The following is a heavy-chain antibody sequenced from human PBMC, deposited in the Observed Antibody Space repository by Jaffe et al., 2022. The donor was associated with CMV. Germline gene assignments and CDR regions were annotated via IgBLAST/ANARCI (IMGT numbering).Heavy chain of an antibody. D-gene: IGHD2-2*01. CDR3: VKDMTAVPAAGGYYGMDI. Sequence: EVQLVESGGGLVQPGRSLRLSCAASGFTFDDYAMNWVRQAPGKGLEWVSGISWNSGSIGYADSVKGRFTISRDNAKNSLYLQMNSLRAEDTALYYCVKDMTAVPAAGGYYGMDIWGHGTTVTVSS. CDR1: GFTFDDYA. CDR2: ISWNSGSI. J-gene: IGHJ6*02. V-gene: IGHV3-9*01.